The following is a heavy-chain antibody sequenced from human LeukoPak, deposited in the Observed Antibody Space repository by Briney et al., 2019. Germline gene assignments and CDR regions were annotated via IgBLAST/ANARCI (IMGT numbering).Heavy chain of an antibody. D-gene: IGHD1-7*01. CDR3: AKDEANWNYVISLYYFDY. Sequence: GRSLRLSCAASGFTFSSYGMHWVRQAPGKGLEWVAFIRYDGSNKYYADSVKGRFTISRDNSKNTLYLQMNSLRAEDTAVYYCAKDEANWNYVISLYYFDYWGQGTLVTVSS. CDR1: GFTFSSYG. V-gene: IGHV3-30*02. CDR2: IRYDGSNK. J-gene: IGHJ4*02.